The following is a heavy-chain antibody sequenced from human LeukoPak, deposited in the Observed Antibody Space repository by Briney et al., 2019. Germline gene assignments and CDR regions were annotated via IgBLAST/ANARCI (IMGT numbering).Heavy chain of an antibody. V-gene: IGHV1-69*04. CDR2: IIPILGIT. D-gene: IGHD6-19*01. Sequence: SVKVSCKASGDTFSGYSITWVRRAPGQGLEWMGRIIPILGITNYAQKFQGRVTITADKSTSTAYMELISLRSDDTAVYYCARDSQWLVHGGWFDPWGQGTLVTVSS. J-gene: IGHJ5*02. CDR1: GDTFSGYS. CDR3: ARDSQWLVHGGWFDP.